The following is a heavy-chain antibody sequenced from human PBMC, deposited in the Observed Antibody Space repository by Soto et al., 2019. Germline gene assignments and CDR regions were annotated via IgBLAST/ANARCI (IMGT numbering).Heavy chain of an antibody. V-gene: IGHV3-23*01. CDR1: GFTFSSYV. J-gene: IGHJ6*02. CDR2: ICASGSNT. CDR3: AKDVEGVATIKATYGMDV. D-gene: IGHD5-12*01. Sequence: GGSLRLSCAASGFTFSSYVMSWVRQAPGKGLEWVSSICASGSNTYYAHSVRGRFTISRDNSKNTLFLQMNGLRADDTAVYYCAKDVEGVATIKATYGMDVWGQGTTVTVSS.